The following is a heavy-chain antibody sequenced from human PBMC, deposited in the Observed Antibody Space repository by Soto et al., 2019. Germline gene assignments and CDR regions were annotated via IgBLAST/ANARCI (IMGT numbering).Heavy chain of an antibody. D-gene: IGHD6-13*01. CDR2: IYPGDSDT. Sequence: GESLKISCKGSGYSFTSYWIGWVRQMPGKGLEWMGIIYPGDSDTRYSPSFQGQVTISADKSISTAYLQWSSLKASDTAMYYCATIAAAGTDYYYYYGMDVWGQGTTVTVSS. J-gene: IGHJ6*02. V-gene: IGHV5-51*01. CDR1: GYSFTSYW. CDR3: ATIAAAGTDYYYYYGMDV.